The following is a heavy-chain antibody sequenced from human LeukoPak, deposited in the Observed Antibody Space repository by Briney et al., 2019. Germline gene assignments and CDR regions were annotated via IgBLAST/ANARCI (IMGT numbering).Heavy chain of an antibody. D-gene: IGHD3-10*01. CDR2: IYTSGST. V-gene: IGHV4-61*02. CDR1: GGSISSGSYY. CDR3: AREVTMVRGVYNWFDP. Sequence: SQTLSLTCTVSGGSISSGSYYWSWIRQPAGKGLEWIGRIYTSGSTNYNPSLKSRVTISVDTSKNQFSLKLSSVTAADTAVYYCAREVTMVRGVYNWFDPWGQGTLVTVSS. J-gene: IGHJ5*02.